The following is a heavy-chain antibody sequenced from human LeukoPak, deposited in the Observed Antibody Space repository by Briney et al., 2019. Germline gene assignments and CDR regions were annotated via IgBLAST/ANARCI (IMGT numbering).Heavy chain of an antibody. V-gene: IGHV3-7*01. Sequence: PGGSLRLSCAASGFTFSNYWMSWVRQAPGKGLEWVANIKQDGSEKYYVDSVKGRSTISRDNAKASLYLQMNSLRAEDTAVYYCARVRFVRGQAGFDYLGQGTLVTVS. J-gene: IGHJ4*02. CDR1: GFTFSNYW. D-gene: IGHD3-10*01. CDR2: IKQDGSEK. CDR3: ARVRFVRGQAGFDY.